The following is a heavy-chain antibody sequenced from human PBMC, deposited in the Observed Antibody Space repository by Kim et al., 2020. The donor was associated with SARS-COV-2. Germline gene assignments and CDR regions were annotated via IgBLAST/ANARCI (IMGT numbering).Heavy chain of an antibody. CDR3: TVGDSSGYYRSDAFDI. V-gene: IGHV3-15*01. D-gene: IGHD3-22*01. CDR2: IKSKTDGGTT. CDR1: GFTFSNAW. J-gene: IGHJ3*02. Sequence: GGSLRLSCAASGFTFSNAWMSWVRQAPGKGLEWVGRIKSKTDGGTTDYAAPVKGRFTISRDDSKNTLYLQMNSLKTEDTAVYYCTVGDSSGYYRSDAFDIWGQGTMVTVSS.